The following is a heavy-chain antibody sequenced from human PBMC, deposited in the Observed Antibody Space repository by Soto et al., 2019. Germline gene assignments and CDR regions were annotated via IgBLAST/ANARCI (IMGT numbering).Heavy chain of an antibody. CDR2: IYYSGST. J-gene: IGHJ4*02. Sequence: PSETLSLTCTVSGGSISSYYWSWIRQPPGKGLEWIGYIYYSGSTNYNPSLKSRVTISVDTSKNQFSLKLSSVTAADTAVYYCARRVPAANVWYFDYWGQGTLVTVSS. CDR3: ARRVPAANVWYFDY. CDR1: GGSISSYY. V-gene: IGHV4-59*08. D-gene: IGHD2-2*01.